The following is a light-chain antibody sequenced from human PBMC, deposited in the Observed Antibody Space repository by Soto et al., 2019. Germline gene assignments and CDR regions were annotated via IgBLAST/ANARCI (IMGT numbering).Light chain of an antibody. Sequence: QSALTQPASVSGSPGQSITISCTGTSSDVGGYNYVSWYQQHPGKAPKLMIYDVTNRPSGVSNRFSGSKSDNTASLTISGLQAEDEADYYCSSYTSNSTLVFGGGTKVTVL. CDR1: SSDVGGYNY. CDR3: SSYTSNSTLV. J-gene: IGLJ2*01. CDR2: DVT. V-gene: IGLV2-14*03.